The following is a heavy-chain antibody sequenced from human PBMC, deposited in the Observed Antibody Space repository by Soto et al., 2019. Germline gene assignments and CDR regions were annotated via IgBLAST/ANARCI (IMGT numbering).Heavy chain of an antibody. D-gene: IGHD2-2*01. CDR3: AKHGGYCSTSTCSNFDY. V-gene: IGHV5-51*01. Sequence: PGESLKISCKGSGFTFTSYWIAWVRQMPGKGLEWMGIIYPGDSDSSYSPSFQGQVTLSADKTINTAYLHWSSLKASDTVIYYCAKHGGYCSTSTCSNFDYWGQGTLVTVSS. CDR2: IYPGDSDS. CDR1: GFTFTSYW. J-gene: IGHJ4*02.